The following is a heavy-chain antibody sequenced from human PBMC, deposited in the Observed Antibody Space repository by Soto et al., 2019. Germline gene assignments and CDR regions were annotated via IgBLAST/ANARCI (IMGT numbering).Heavy chain of an antibody. J-gene: IGHJ5*02. V-gene: IGHV1-18*01. CDR1: SYTFTSYG. D-gene: IGHD4-17*01. CDR3: ATAAPDYGDYETPFDP. CDR2: ISAYNGNT. Sequence: QVQLVQSGAEVKKPGASVKVSCKASSYTFTSYGISWVRQAPGQGLEWMGWISAYNGNTNYAQKLQGRVTMTTDTSTSTAYMELRSLRSDDTAVYYCATAAPDYGDYETPFDPWGQGTLVTVSS.